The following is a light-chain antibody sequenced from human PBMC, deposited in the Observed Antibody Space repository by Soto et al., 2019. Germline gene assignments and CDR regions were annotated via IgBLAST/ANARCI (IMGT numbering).Light chain of an antibody. Sequence: DIVMPQSPDSLALSLGERATMNCKCSRSVLYKSNNKNHLAWYQQKPGQPPQLIIYWASTRESGVPERFSGSGSGTDFTLKISRVEAEDVGVYYCMQGTHWPPWTFGQGTKVDIK. J-gene: IGKJ1*01. CDR3: MQGTHWPPWT. CDR2: WAS. CDR1: RSVLYKSNNKNH. V-gene: IGKV4-1*01.